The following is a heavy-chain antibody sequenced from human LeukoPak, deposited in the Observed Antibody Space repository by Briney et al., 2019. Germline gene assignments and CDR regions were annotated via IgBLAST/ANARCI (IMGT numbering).Heavy chain of an antibody. J-gene: IGHJ5*02. CDR3: VRAVYCASTTCHDWFDP. CDR1: GFTISNYW. V-gene: IGHV3-74*01. Sequence: GGSLRLTCAASGFTISNYWMHWVRQGPGKGLVWVSRINSDGRNIGYADSVRGRFTISRDNARNTLYLQMNSLRAEDTAVYYCVRAVYCASTTCHDWFDPWGQGTLVTVSS. D-gene: IGHD2-2*01. CDR2: INSDGRNI.